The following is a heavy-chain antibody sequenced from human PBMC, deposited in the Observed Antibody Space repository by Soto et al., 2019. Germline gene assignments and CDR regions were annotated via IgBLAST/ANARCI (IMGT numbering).Heavy chain of an antibody. CDR3: AREQIYSCGYFDA. V-gene: IGHV3-33*01. CDR1: GFTFSSYG. D-gene: IGHD3-22*01. J-gene: IGHJ4*02. CDR2: IWNDGSNE. Sequence: GGSLRLSCDMSGFTFSSYGIHWVRPAQEKGLEWEAIIWNDGSNEYYADSMKGRLTISTDNSKNTTYMQASKLRAAETAVYLCAREQIYSCGYFDAWGQGTPVTVSS.